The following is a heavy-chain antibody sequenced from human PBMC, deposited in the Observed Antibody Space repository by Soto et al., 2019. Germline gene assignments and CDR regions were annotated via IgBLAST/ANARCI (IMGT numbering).Heavy chain of an antibody. CDR3: ARDWPDCSSTSCRGASMDV. V-gene: IGHV1-18*04. CDR2: ISAYNGNT. Sequence: ASVKVSCKASGYTFTSYGISWVRQAPGQGLEWMGWISAYNGNTNYAQKLQGRVTMTTDTSTSTAYMELRSLRSDDTAVYYCARDWPDCSSTSCRGASMDVWGQGTTVTV. CDR1: GYTFTSYG. D-gene: IGHD2-2*01. J-gene: IGHJ6*02.